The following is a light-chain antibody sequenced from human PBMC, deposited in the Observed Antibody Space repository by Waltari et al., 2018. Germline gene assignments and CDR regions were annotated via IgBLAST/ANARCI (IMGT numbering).Light chain of an antibody. Sequence: SYELTQPPSVSVSPGQTARITCSGDALPKQYAYWYQQKQGQAPVLVIYKDSERPSGIPERFSGSSSGTTVTLTISGVQAEDEADYYCQSADSSGTLWVFGGGTKLTVL. CDR1: ALPKQY. CDR2: KDS. J-gene: IGLJ3*02. CDR3: QSADSSGTLWV. V-gene: IGLV3-25*03.